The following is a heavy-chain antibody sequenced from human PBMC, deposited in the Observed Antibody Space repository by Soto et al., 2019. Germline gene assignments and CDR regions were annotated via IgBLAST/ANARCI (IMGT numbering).Heavy chain of an antibody. CDR2: IIPMYGPA. Sequence: ASVKVSCKASGGTFSSYAIHWVRQAPGQGLEWMGGIIPMYGPAKYAQRFQGRATITADESTTTVYMELTSLTSQDTAVYYCARVTSMVRGVIDNWFDPWGHGNLVTVSS. CDR3: ARVTSMVRGVIDNWFDP. CDR1: GGTFSSYA. D-gene: IGHD3-10*01. V-gene: IGHV1-69*13. J-gene: IGHJ5*02.